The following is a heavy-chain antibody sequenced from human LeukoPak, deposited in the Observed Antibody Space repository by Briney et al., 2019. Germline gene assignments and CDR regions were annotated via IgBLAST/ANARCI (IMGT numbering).Heavy chain of an antibody. D-gene: IGHD5-24*01. Sequence: SETLSLTCTVSGGSISSNSYYWAWIRQPPGKGLEWIGSIYHSGSPYYNPSLTSRLTLSVDTSRNQFSLKLSSVTVADTAVYYCARTSNYRGYFDLWGRGTLVTVSS. CDR2: IYHSGSP. J-gene: IGHJ2*01. CDR3: ARTSNYRGYFDL. CDR1: GGSISSNSYY. V-gene: IGHV4-39*01.